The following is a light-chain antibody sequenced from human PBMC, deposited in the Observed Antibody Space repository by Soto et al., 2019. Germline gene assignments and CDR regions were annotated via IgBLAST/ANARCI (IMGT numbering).Light chain of an antibody. V-gene: IGLV2-23*01. J-gene: IGLJ1*01. CDR2: EGS. CDR1: SSDVGSYNL. Sequence: QSALTQPASVSGSPGQSITISCTGTSSDVGSYNLVSWYQQHPGKAPKLMIYEGSKRPSGVSNRFSGSKSGNTASLTISGLQAEDGADYYCCSYAGSSTYVFGTG. CDR3: CSYAGSSTYV.